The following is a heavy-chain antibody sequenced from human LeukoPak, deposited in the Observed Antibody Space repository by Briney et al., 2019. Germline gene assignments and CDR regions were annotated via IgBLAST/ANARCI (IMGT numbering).Heavy chain of an antibody. J-gene: IGHJ6*03. CDR3: AKQRGALRENYYMDV. CDR2: AGSSSR. V-gene: IGHV3-23*01. CDR1: GFSFSNYA. Sequence: GGSLRLTCLASGFSFSNYALSWVRQAPGKGLEWVSNAGSSSRLYGDSVKGRFSVSRDNSKNTLYLQMNSLRADDTAVYYCAKQRGALRENYYMDVWGKGTTVTVSS.